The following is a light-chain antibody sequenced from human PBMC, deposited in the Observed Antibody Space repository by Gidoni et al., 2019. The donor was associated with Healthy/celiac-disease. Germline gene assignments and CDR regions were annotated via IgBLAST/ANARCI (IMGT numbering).Light chain of an antibody. CDR2: AAS. J-gene: IGKJ4*01. V-gene: IGKV1-39*01. CDR1: QSISSY. Sequence: DIQMTQSPSSLSASVGDRVTITCRASQSISSYLNWYQQKPGKAPKLLIYAASSLQSGVPSRFSGSGSGTDFTLTISSLQPEDFATYYCQQCYNTPPTFGGGTKVEIK. CDR3: QQCYNTPPT.